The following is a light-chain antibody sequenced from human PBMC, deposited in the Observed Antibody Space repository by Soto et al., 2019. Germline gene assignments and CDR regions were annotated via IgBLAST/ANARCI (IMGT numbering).Light chain of an antibody. Sequence: DHVLTQTPLSSPVTVGQSASISCTSSQSLVHSNGDTYLCWLHQRPGQPPRLLISKISNRLSGVPDRFSGSGAGTDFTLRISRLEAEDVGIFYCMQATHFPRTFGQGTKVEF. V-gene: IGKV2-24*01. CDR3: MQATHFPRT. J-gene: IGKJ1*01. CDR2: KIS. CDR1: QSLVHSNGDTY.